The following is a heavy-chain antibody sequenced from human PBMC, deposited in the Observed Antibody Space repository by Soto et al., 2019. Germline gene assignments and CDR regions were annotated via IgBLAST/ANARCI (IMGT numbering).Heavy chain of an antibody. J-gene: IGHJ4*02. V-gene: IGHV1-8*01. D-gene: IGHD6-6*01. CDR3: ARVSSIAARRSYDS. CDR2: LNPHSGKA. Sequence: GXSVKVSCKASGYPFTIHDIHWGRQAPGQGLEWMAGLNPHSGKAAYAQRFQGRLTMTGNASTSTAYMELSGLRSEDTAMYYCARVSSIAARRSYDSWGQGTLVTVSS. CDR1: GYPFTIHD.